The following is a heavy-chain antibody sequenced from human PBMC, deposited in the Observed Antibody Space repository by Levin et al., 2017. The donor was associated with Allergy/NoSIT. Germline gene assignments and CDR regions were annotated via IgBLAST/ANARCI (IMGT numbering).Heavy chain of an antibody. CDR3: ARQPMVTGTFDY. Sequence: SQTLSLTCTVSGGSISSTSDYWGWVRQPPGKGLEWIGSFYFSGNTYYNPSLKSRVTISVDTSKSQFSLRLRSVTAADTAVYYCARQPMVTGTFDYWGQGTPVTVSS. J-gene: IGHJ4*02. V-gene: IGHV4-39*01. CDR1: GGSISSTSDY. D-gene: IGHD2-21*02. CDR2: FYFSGNT.